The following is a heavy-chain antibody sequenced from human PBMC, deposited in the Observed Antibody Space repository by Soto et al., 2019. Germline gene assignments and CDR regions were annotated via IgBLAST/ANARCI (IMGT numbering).Heavy chain of an antibody. CDR1: GFTFSSYA. CDR2: ISGSGGST. J-gene: IGHJ3*02. V-gene: IGHV3-23*01. D-gene: IGHD2-2*01. CDR3: AKDPGEGYCSSTSCYIAAFDI. Sequence: GGSLRLSCAASGFTFSSYAMSWVRQAPGKGLEWVSAISGSGGSTYYADSVKGRFTISRDNSKNTLYLQMNSLRAEDTAVYYCAKDPGEGYCSSTSCYIAAFDIWGQGTMVTVS.